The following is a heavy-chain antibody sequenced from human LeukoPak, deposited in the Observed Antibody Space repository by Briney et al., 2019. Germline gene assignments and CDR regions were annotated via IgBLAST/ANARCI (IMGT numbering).Heavy chain of an antibody. CDR3: ARRGYDSSGYPCDY. V-gene: IGHV3-33*01. CDR2: IWYDGSNK. Sequence: PGGSLRLSCAASGFTFRNYGMNWVRQAPGKGLEWVAVIWYDGSNKYYADSVKGRFTISRDNSKNTLYLQMDSLRAEDTAVYYCARRGYDSSGYPCDYWGQGTLSPSPQ. CDR1: GFTFRNYG. J-gene: IGHJ4*02. D-gene: IGHD3-22*01.